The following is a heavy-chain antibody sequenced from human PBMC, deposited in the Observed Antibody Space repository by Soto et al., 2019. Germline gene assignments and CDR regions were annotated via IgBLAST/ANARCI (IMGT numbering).Heavy chain of an antibody. CDR1: GYTFTGYY. D-gene: IGHD1-20*01. CDR3: ARDVRYNWNDGDFDY. CDR2: INPNSGGT. J-gene: IGHJ4*02. V-gene: IGHV1-2*04. Sequence: GASVKVSCKASGYTFTGYYMHWVRQAPGQGLEWMGWINPNSGGTNYAQKFQGWVTMTRDTSISTAYMELSRLRSDDTAVYYCARDVRYNWNDGDFDYWGQGTLVTVSS.